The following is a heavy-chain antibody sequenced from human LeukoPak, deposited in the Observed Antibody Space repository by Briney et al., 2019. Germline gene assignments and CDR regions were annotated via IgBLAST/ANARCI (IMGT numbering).Heavy chain of an antibody. D-gene: IGHD2-15*01. V-gene: IGHV4-59*08. CDR3: ARAYYCSGGSCYSGVFDP. CDR1: GGSISSYY. J-gene: IGHJ5*02. CDR2: IYYSGST. Sequence: SETLSLTCTVSGGSISSYYWSWIRQPPGKGLEWIGYIYYSGSTNYNPSLKSRVTISVDTSKNQFSLKLSSVTAADTAVYYCARAYYCSGGSCYSGVFDPWGQGTLVTVSS.